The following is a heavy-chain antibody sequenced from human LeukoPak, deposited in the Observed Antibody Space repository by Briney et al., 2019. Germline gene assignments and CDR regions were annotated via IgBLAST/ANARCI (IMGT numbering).Heavy chain of an antibody. Sequence: GGSLRLSCAASGVTFSSYGMSWVRQAPGKGLEWVSYISSSGSTIYYADSVKGRFTISRDNSKNTVYLQMNSLRAEDTAVYYCAARRLTVTTEIDYWGQGTLVTVSS. D-gene: IGHD4-17*01. CDR2: ISSSGSTI. J-gene: IGHJ4*02. CDR1: GVTFSSYG. CDR3: AARRLTVTTEIDY. V-gene: IGHV3-48*01.